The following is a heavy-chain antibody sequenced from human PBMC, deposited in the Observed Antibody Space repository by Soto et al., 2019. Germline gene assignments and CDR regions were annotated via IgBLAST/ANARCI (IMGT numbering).Heavy chain of an antibody. CDR2: IYYSGST. J-gene: IGHJ4*02. D-gene: IGHD5-12*01. Sequence: SETLSLTCTVSGGSISSSSYYWGWIRQPPGKGLEWIGSIYYSGSTYYNPSLKSRVTISVDKSKSQFSLKLNSVTAADSAVYFCARLEGLATISYYFDFWGPGALVTVSS. CDR1: GGSISSSSYY. CDR3: ARLEGLATISYYFDF. V-gene: IGHV4-39*01.